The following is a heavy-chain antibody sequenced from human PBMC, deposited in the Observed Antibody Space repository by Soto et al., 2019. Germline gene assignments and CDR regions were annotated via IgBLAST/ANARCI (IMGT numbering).Heavy chain of an antibody. V-gene: IGHV1-18*04. CDR2: IRGYNGNT. Sequence: QVQLVQSGAEVKKPGASVKVSCKASGYTFTIYGISWVRQAPGQGREWRGWIRGYNGNTDYAQNLQDRVTLTTDASTSSVYMELRSLRSDNTAVYYCARVDYYDSSGYYGYWGHGTLITVSS. CDR3: ARVDYYDSSGYYGY. D-gene: IGHD3-22*01. J-gene: IGHJ4*01. CDR1: GYTFTIYG.